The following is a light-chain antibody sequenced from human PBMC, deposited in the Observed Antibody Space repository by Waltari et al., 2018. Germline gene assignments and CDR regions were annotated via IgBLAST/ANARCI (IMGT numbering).Light chain of an antibody. Sequence: DIQLTQSPSFLSASVGDRVTLTGRSSQGISNHLAWYQQKGAKAPKLLIHTASTLEGGVPSRFSGSGSGTEFALTISSLQPEDFATYYCQQRNGYPITFGQGTRLEIK. CDR3: QQRNGYPIT. CDR2: TAS. CDR1: QGISNH. J-gene: IGKJ5*01. V-gene: IGKV1-9*01.